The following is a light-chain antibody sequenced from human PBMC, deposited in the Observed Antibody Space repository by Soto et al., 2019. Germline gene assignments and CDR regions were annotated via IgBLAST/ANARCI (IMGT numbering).Light chain of an antibody. Sequence: EIVLTQSPGTLSLSPGERATLSCRASQSVSSTYLAGYQQKPAQAPRRLIYGASSRATGVPDRFSGSGSGTDFTLTINRLEPEDFAVYYCQQYGSSPPEYTFGQGTKLEIK. V-gene: IGKV3-20*01. CDR3: QQYGSSPPEYT. CDR2: GAS. J-gene: IGKJ2*01. CDR1: QSVSSTY.